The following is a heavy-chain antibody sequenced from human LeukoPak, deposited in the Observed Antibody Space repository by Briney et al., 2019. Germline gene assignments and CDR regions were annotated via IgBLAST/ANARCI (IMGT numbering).Heavy chain of an antibody. Sequence: GGSLRLSCAASGFTFRTYSIHWVRQAPGKGLEWVTVVSADGRTQLYSDSVKGRFTISRDNSKNTLYLQMNSLRAEDTAVYYCAKGYCSSTSCPGDYWGQGTLVTVSS. CDR2: VSADGRTQ. CDR1: GFTFRTYS. CDR3: AKGYCSSTSCPGDY. J-gene: IGHJ4*02. D-gene: IGHD2-2*01. V-gene: IGHV3-30*18.